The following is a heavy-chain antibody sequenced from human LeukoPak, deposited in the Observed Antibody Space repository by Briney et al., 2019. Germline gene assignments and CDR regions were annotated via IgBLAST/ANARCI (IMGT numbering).Heavy chain of an antibody. CDR1: GFTFSSYA. CDR3: ARDLLRYFDWYFDY. Sequence: GGSMRPSCAASGFTFSSYAMSWVRQAPGKGLEWVSSISSSSSYIYYADSVKGRFTISRDNANNSLYLQMNSLRAEDTAVYYCARDLLRYFDWYFDYWGQGTLVTVSS. CDR2: ISSSSSYI. D-gene: IGHD3-9*01. V-gene: IGHV3-21*01. J-gene: IGHJ4*02.